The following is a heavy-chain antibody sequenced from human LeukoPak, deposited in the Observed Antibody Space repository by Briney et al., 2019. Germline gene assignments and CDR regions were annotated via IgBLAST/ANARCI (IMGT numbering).Heavy chain of an antibody. CDR1: GFTFSGYW. CDR3: AKDPIAAAGTVAEYFQH. D-gene: IGHD6-13*01. CDR2: ISTDGRKT. V-gene: IGHV3-74*01. Sequence: GGSLRLSCAASGFTFSGYWMHWVRQAPGEGLVWVSHISTDGRKTSYADSVKGRFTISRDNAKNTLYLQMNSLRAEDTAVYYCAKDPIAAAGTVAEYFQHWGQGTLVTVSS. J-gene: IGHJ1*01.